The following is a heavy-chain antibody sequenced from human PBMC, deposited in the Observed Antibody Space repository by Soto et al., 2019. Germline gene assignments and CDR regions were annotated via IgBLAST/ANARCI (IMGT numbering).Heavy chain of an antibody. CDR1: EFTISSFS. V-gene: IGHV3-23*01. D-gene: IGHD3-10*01. CDR2: FSTGGDGGAT. Sequence: GGPLRLSCSSSEFTISSFSMSFVRHTPGNGVDLVSGFSTGGDGGATYYADSVKGRFTISRDNSKNTLFLQMNSLRAEDTAIYYCAKKVNSGSGSQFFDYWGQGALVTVSS. J-gene: IGHJ4*02. CDR3: AKKVNSGSGSQFFDY.